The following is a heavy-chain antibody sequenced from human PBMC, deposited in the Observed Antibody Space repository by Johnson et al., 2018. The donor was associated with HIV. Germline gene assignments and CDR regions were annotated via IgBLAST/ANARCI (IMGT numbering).Heavy chain of an antibody. CDR2: INWNGGST. Sequence: EQLVESGGGVVQPGRSLRLSCAASGFTFNSYGMHWVRQAPGKGLEWVSGINWNGGSTGYADSVKGRFTISRDNAKNSLYLQMNSLRAEDTALYYCAREIVAARPIRAFDIWGQGTMVTVSS. CDR3: AREIVAARPIRAFDI. V-gene: IGHV3-20*04. CDR1: GFTFNSYG. D-gene: IGHD6-6*01. J-gene: IGHJ3*02.